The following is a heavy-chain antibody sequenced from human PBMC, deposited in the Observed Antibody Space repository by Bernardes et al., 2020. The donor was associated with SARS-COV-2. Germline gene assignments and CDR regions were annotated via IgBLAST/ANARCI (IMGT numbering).Heavy chain of an antibody. CDR3: ARQDFWSGYATLGYYYMDV. CDR2: ISSSSSYI. D-gene: IGHD3-3*01. CDR1: GFTFSSYS. J-gene: IGHJ6*03. Sequence: GSLRLSCAASGFTFSSYSMNWVRQAPGKGLEWVSSISSSSSYIYYADSVKGRFTISRDNAKNSLYLQMNSLRAEDTAVYYCARQDFWSGYATLGYYYMDVWGKGTTVTVSS. V-gene: IGHV3-21*01.